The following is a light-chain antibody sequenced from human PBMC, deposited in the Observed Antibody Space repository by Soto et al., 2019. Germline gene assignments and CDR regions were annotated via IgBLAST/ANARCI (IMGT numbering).Light chain of an antibody. J-gene: IGKJ5*01. CDR3: QQYKV. V-gene: IGKV1-5*01. CDR2: DAS. CDR1: QSISSW. Sequence: DVQRTQSPSTLSSSVVYRVTITCRASQSISSWLAWYQQKPGKAPKLLIYDASSLESGVPSRFSGSGSGTEFTLTISSLQPDDFATYYCQQYKVFGQGTRLEIK.